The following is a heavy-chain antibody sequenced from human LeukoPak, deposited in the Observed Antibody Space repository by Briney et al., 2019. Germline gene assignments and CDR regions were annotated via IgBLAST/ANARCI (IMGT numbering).Heavy chain of an antibody. CDR2: IRQDGSEK. CDR3: AKLAVVAADGGDDY. CDR1: GFTFSTYW. J-gene: IGHJ4*02. Sequence: GGSLRLSCAASGFTFSTYWMGWVRQAPGKGLEWVANIRQDGSEKSYVDSVKGRFTISRDNAKNSLFLQMNSLRAEDTAVYYCAKLAVVAADGGDDYWGQGTLVTVSS. D-gene: IGHD2-15*01. V-gene: IGHV3-7*03.